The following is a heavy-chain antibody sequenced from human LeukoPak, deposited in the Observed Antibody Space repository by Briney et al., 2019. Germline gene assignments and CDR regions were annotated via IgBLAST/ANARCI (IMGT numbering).Heavy chain of an antibody. D-gene: IGHD3-22*01. CDR2: LWYDGTRN. J-gene: IGHJ5*02. CDR1: GFSLNNYG. Sequence: GKSLRLSCATSGFSLNNYGMHWVRQAPGKGLEWVAVLWYDGTRNYYAESVRGRFAISRDTSKNTLYLQMNSVRAEDTAVYYCARDCDTSSHYTWLDPWGQGTLVTVSS. V-gene: IGHV3-33*01. CDR3: ARDCDTSSHYTWLDP.